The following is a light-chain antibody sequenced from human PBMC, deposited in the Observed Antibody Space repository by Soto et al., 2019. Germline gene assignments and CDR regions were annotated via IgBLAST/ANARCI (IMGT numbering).Light chain of an antibody. CDR2: GVS. J-gene: IGKJ1*01. CDR3: QQYNNWPPWT. CDR1: QSVSSN. V-gene: IGKV3-15*01. Sequence: EIVMTQYPATLSVSPGERATLSCRASQSVSSNLAWYQQKPGQAPRLLIYGVSTRATGIPARFSGSGSGTEFTLTISSLQSEDFAVYYCQQYNNWPPWTFGQGTKVDIK.